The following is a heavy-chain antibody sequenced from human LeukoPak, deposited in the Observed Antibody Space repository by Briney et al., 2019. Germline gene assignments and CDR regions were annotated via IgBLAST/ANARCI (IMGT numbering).Heavy chain of an antibody. V-gene: IGHV1-46*01. CDR1: GYTFTSYY. J-gene: IGHJ4*02. D-gene: IGHD1-26*01. Sequence: GASVKVSCKASGYTFTSYYMHWVRQAPGQGLEWMGIINPSGGSTSYAQKFQGRVTMTEDTSTDTAYMELSSLRSEDTAVYYCATDGLRRATKGGNFDYWGQGTLVTVSS. CDR3: ATDGLRRATKGGNFDY. CDR2: INPSGGST.